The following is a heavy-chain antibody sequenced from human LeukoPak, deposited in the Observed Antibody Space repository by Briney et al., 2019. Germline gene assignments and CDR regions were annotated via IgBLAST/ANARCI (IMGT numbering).Heavy chain of an antibody. Sequence: GGSLRLSCAASGFTFSSYGMHWVRQAPGKGLEWVAVIWYDGSNKYYADSVKGRFTISRDNSKNTLYLQMNSLRAEDTAVYYCPKDLNAAAPGYWGQGTLVTVSS. CDR3: PKDLNAAAPGY. V-gene: IGHV3-33*06. J-gene: IGHJ4*02. D-gene: IGHD6-13*01. CDR2: IWYDGSNK. CDR1: GFTFSSYG.